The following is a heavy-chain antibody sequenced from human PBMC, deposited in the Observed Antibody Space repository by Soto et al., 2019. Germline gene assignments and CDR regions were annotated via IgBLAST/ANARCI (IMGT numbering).Heavy chain of an antibody. J-gene: IGHJ4*02. CDR2: INPSGGST. Sequence: ASVKVSCKASGGTFSSYTISWVRQAPGQGLEWMGRINPSGGSTSYAQKFQGRVTMTRDTSTSTVYMELSSLRSEDTAVYYCARDKMRLASLFYWGQGTLVTVSS. CDR1: GGTFSSYT. CDR3: ARDKMRLASLFY. V-gene: IGHV1-46*01. D-gene: IGHD5-12*01.